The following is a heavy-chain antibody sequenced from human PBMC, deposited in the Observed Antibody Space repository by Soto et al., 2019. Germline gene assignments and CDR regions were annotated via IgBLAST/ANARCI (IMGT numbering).Heavy chain of an antibody. D-gene: IGHD3-3*01. CDR2: ISYDGINT. Sequence: GGSLRLSCAASGFAFSSFATHWVRQAPGKGPEWVAAISYDGINTYYADSVKGRFTISRDNSKNTLYLQMNSLRAEDTAVYYCARVLRFVEWLLAGYGMDVWGQGTTVTVSS. J-gene: IGHJ6*02. CDR3: ARVLRFVEWLLAGYGMDV. CDR1: GFAFSSFA. V-gene: IGHV3-30-3*01.